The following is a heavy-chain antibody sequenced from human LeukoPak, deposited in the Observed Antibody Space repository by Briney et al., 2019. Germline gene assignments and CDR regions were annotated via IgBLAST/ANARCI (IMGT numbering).Heavy chain of an antibody. D-gene: IGHD5-18*01. V-gene: IGHV3-23*01. CDR2: ISGSGGST. CDR1: GFTFSSYA. Sequence: GASLRLSCAASGFTFSSYAMSWVRQAPGKGLEWVSGISGSGGSTYYADSVKGRFTISRDNSKNTQYLQMNSLRAEDTAVYYCAKYSYGSLVYYYGMDVWGQETTVTVSS. CDR3: AKYSYGSLVYYYGMDV. J-gene: IGHJ6*02.